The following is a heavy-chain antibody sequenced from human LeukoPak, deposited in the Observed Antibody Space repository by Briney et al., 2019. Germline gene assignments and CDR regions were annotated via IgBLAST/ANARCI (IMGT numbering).Heavy chain of an antibody. J-gene: IGHJ4*02. CDR3: ARQLSGRSSYFDY. CDR1: GGSISSNSYY. Sequence: SETLSLTCTVSGGSISSNSYYWGWIRQPPGKGLEWIGSIYYSGSTYYNPSLKSRVTISVGTSKNQFSLKLSSVTAADTAVYYCARQLSGRSSYFDYWGQGTLVTVSS. V-gene: IGHV4-39*01. D-gene: IGHD5-12*01. CDR2: IYYSGST.